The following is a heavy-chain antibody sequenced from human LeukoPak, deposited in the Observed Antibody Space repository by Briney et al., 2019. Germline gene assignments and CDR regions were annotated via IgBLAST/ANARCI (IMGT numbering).Heavy chain of an antibody. Sequence: SETLSLTCTVSGYSISSGYYWGWIRQPPGKGLEWIGSIYHSGSTYYNPSLKSRVTISVDTSKNQFSLKLSSVTAADTAVYYCARDRPYGDYFDYWGQGTLVTVSS. J-gene: IGHJ4*02. CDR2: IYHSGST. V-gene: IGHV4-38-2*02. CDR1: GYSISSGYY. CDR3: ARDRPYGDYFDY. D-gene: IGHD4-17*01.